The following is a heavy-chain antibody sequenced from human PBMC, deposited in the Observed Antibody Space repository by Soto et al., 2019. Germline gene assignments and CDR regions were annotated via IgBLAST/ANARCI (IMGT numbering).Heavy chain of an antibody. Sequence: EVQLLESGGGLVQPGGSLRLSCAASGFTFSSYAMSWVRQAPGKGLGWVSAISGSGGSTYYADSVKGRFTISRDNSKNTLYLQMNSLRAEDTAVYYCAKANSNYGGSDYWGQGTLVTVSS. CDR2: ISGSGGST. J-gene: IGHJ4*02. CDR1: GFTFSSYA. CDR3: AKANSNYGGSDY. D-gene: IGHD4-4*01. V-gene: IGHV3-23*01.